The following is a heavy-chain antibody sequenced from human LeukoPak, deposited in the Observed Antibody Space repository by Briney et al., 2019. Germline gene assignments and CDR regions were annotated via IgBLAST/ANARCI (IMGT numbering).Heavy chain of an antibody. CDR1: GFTFSSYA. CDR2: ISGSGGST. J-gene: IGHJ4*02. V-gene: IGHV3-23*01. CDR3: AKDRSVIVGATTSDY. Sequence: GGSLRLSCAASGFTFSSYAMSWVRQAPGKGLEWVSAISGSGGSTYYADSAKGRFTISRDNSKNTLYLQMNSLRAEDTAVYYCAKDRSVIVGATTSDYWGQGTLVTVSS. D-gene: IGHD1-26*01.